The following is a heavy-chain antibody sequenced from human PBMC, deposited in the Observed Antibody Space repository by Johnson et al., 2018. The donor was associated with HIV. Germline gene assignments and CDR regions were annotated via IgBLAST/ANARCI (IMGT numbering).Heavy chain of an antibody. Sequence: QVQLVESGGGVVQPGGSLRLSCAASGFTFSSYGMHWVRQAPGKGLEWVAFIRYDGSNKYYADSVKGRFTISRDNSKNTLYLQMNSLRAEDTAVYYCAKAYGFGEFMSAFDIWGQGTMVTVSS. CDR2: IRYDGSNK. CDR3: AKAYGFGEFMSAFDI. CDR1: GFTFSSYG. J-gene: IGHJ3*02. V-gene: IGHV3-30*02. D-gene: IGHD3-10*01.